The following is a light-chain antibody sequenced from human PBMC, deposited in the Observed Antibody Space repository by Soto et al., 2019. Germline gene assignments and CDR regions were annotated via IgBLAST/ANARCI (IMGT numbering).Light chain of an antibody. CDR2: NAS. CDR1: QSVSSSY. J-gene: IGKJ1*01. CDR3: QQYGNSRGT. Sequence: EIVLTQSPGTLSLSQGERATLSCRASQSVSSSYLAWYQQKPGQAPRLLIYNASSRATGIPDRFSGSGSGTDFTLTINRLEPEDFAVYYCQQYGNSRGTFGQGTKVDIK. V-gene: IGKV3-20*01.